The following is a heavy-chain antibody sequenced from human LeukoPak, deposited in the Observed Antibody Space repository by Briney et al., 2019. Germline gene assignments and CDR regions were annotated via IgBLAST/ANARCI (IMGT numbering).Heavy chain of an antibody. V-gene: IGHV4-31*03. CDR2: IYYSGST. Sequence: PSQTLSLTCTVSGGSISSGGYYWSWIRQHPGKGLEWIGYIYYSGSTYYNPSLKSRVTISVDTSKNQFSLKLSSVTVADTAVYYCARGVVAVAGIDYWGQGTLVTVPS. D-gene: IGHD6-19*01. J-gene: IGHJ4*02. CDR1: GGSISSGGYY. CDR3: ARGVVAVAGIDY.